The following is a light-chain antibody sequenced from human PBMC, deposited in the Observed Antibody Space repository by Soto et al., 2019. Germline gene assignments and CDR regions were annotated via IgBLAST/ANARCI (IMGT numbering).Light chain of an antibody. V-gene: IGKV3-20*01. Sequence: EIVLTQSPGTLSLSPGERATLSCRASQSVSSSYLAWYQQKPGQPPRLLIYGASSRATGIPDRFSGSGSGTDFTLTISRLEAEDFAVYYCQQYGTSPPLTFGGGTKVEI. CDR2: GAS. J-gene: IGKJ4*01. CDR3: QQYGTSPPLT. CDR1: QSVSSSY.